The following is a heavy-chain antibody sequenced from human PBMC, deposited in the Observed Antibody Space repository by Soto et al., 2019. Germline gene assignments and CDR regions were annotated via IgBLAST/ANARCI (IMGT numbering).Heavy chain of an antibody. CDR3: ARVTQAEYYFDY. V-gene: IGHV1-3*01. CDR1: GYTFTSYA. CDR2: INAGNGNT. Sequence: GASVKVSCKASGYTFTSYAMHWVRQAPGQRLEWMGWINAGNGNTKYSQKFQGRVTITRDTSASTAYMELSSLRSEDTAVYYCARVTQAEYYFDYWGQGTLVTVSS. D-gene: IGHD6-13*01. J-gene: IGHJ4*02.